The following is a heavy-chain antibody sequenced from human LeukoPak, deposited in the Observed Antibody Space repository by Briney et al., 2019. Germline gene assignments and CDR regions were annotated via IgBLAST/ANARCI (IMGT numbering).Heavy chain of an antibody. V-gene: IGHV1-18*01. CDR3: ARGALAQPFYYYMDV. CDR2: ISGYNGNT. CDR1: GYTFTSNG. D-gene: IGHD3-3*02. J-gene: IGHJ6*03. Sequence: ASVKVSCKASGYTFTSNGITWVRQAPGQGLEWMGWISGYNGNTNYAQKLQGRVTMTTDRSTSTAYMELRSRTSDDTAVYYCARGALAQPFYYYMDVWGKGTTVTVSS.